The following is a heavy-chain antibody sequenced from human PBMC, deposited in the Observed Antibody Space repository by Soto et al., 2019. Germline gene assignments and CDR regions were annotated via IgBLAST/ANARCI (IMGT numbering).Heavy chain of an antibody. CDR2: ISAYNGNT. D-gene: IGHD2-2*02. CDR1: GYTFTSYG. CDR3: ARGIVVVPAAIRPAFDI. Sequence: ASVKVSCKASGYTFTSYGISWVRQAPGQGLEWMGWISAYNGNTNYAQKLQGRVTMTTDTSTSTAYMELRSLRSDDTAVYYCARGIVVVPAAIRPAFDIWGQGTMVTVSS. J-gene: IGHJ3*02. V-gene: IGHV1-18*01.